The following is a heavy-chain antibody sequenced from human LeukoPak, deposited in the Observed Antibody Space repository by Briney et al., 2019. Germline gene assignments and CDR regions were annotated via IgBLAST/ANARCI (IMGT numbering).Heavy chain of an antibody. CDR2: ISSSSSTI. D-gene: IGHD1-26*01. Sequence: GGSLRLSCAASGFTFSSYSMNWVRQAPGKGLEWVSYISSSSSTIYYADSVKGRFTISRDNAKNSLYLQMNSLRAEDTAVYYCARGGGSYSGDYWGQGTLVTVSS. J-gene: IGHJ4*02. V-gene: IGHV3-48*01. CDR3: ARGGGSYSGDY. CDR1: GFTFSSYS.